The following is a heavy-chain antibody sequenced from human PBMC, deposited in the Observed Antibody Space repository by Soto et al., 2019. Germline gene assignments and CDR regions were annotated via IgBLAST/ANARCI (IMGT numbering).Heavy chain of an antibody. J-gene: IGHJ4*02. CDR3: ARDLMITSDPPFDY. CDR2: INAGNGNT. Sequence: ASVKVSCKASGYTFTSYAMHWVRQAPGQRLEWMGWINAGNGNTKYSQKFQGRVTITRDTSASTAYMELSSLRSEDTAVYYCARDLMITSDPPFDYWGQGTLVTAPQ. CDR1: GYTFTSYA. V-gene: IGHV1-3*01. D-gene: IGHD3-16*01.